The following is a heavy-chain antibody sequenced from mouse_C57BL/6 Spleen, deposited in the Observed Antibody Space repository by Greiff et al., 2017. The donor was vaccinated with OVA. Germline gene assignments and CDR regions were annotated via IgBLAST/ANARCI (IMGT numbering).Heavy chain of an antibody. CDR2: ISSGSSTI. CDR3: AREEYYGSSVFDY. D-gene: IGHD1-1*01. Sequence: EVQLVESGGGLVKPGGSLKLSCAASGFTFSDYGMHWVRQAPEKGLEWVAYISSGSSTIYYADTVKGRFTISRDNAKNTLFLQMTSLRAEDTAMYYCAREEYYGSSVFDYWGAGATLSVSS. CDR1: GFTFSDYG. J-gene: IGHJ2*01. V-gene: IGHV5-17*01.